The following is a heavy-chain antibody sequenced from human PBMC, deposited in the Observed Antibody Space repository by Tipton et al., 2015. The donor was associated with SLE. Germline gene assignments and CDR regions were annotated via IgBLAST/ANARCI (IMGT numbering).Heavy chain of an antibody. J-gene: IGHJ6*02. D-gene: IGHD3-9*01. CDR3: ARGSPGRSEGHYKDYHYGIDV. CDR2: VYATGTT. CDR1: GGSISSYS. Sequence: PGLVKPSETLSLTCTVSGGSISSYSWNWIRQSAGKGLEWIGRVYATGTTNYNPSLKSRVTMSLDTSKNQFSLKLISVAAADTAVYYCARGSPGRSEGHYKDYHYGIDVWGQGTTVTVSS. V-gene: IGHV4-4*07.